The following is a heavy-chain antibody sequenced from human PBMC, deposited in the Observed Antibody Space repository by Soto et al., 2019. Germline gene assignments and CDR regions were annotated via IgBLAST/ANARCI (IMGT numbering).Heavy chain of an antibody. D-gene: IGHD3-10*01. J-gene: IGHJ6*01. CDR3: VHRHYYGSGRLDVDV. CDR2: LYWADDK. CDR1: GFSFSTTGMG. Sequence: QITLKESGPTLVRPKETLTLTCSFSGFSFSTTGMGVGWVRQPPGEALEWLALLYWADDKRYSTSLKSRLTITADTSKTHLVFIMSSMDVVDPATSYCVHRHYYGSGRLDVDVCGQVITVTCS. V-gene: IGHV2-5*02.